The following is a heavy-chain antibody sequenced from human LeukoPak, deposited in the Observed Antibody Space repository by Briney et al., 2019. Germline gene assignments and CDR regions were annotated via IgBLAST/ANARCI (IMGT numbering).Heavy chain of an antibody. V-gene: IGHV1-18*01. D-gene: IGHD3-3*02. CDR1: GYTLTSYG. CDR2: ISAHSGNT. CDR3: ARAIFQGDLRSGWFDP. Sequence: ASVKVSCKASGYTLTSYGISRVRPAPGQGVEGVGWISAHSGNTNFAQKLQGRATMTRDTSTNTVYMELRSLRSDDTAVYYCARAIFQGDLRSGWFDPWGQGTLVTVSS. J-gene: IGHJ5*02.